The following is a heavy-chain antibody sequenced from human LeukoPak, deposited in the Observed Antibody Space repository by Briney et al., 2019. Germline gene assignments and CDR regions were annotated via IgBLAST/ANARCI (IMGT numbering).Heavy chain of an antibody. CDR2: ISYDGSSK. Sequence: GRSLRLSCAASGFTFSSYGMHWVRQAPGKGLEWVAVISYDGSSKYYADSVEGRFTISRDNSKNTLYLQMNSLRAEDTAVYYCARALVVVSPFDYWGQGTLVTVSS. J-gene: IGHJ4*02. V-gene: IGHV3-30*03. CDR3: ARALVVVSPFDY. D-gene: IGHD3-22*01. CDR1: GFTFSSYG.